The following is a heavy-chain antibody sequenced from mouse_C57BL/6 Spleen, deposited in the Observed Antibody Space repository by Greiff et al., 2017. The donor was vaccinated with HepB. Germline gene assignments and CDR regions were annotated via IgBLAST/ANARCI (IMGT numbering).Heavy chain of an antibody. Sequence: EVKLVESGGGLVKPGGSLKLSCAASGFTFSDYGMHWVRQAPEKGLEWVAYISSGSSTIYYADTVKGRFTISRDNAKNTLFLQMTSLRSEDTAMYYCASGYYSNYGGFDYWGHSTTLTVSS. CDR3: ASGYYSNYGGFDY. J-gene: IGHJ2*01. V-gene: IGHV5-17*01. CDR2: ISSGSSTI. CDR1: GFTFSDYG. D-gene: IGHD2-5*01.